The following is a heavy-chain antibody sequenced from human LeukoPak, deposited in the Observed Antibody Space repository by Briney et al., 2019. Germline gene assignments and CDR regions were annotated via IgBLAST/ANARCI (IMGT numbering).Heavy chain of an antibody. V-gene: IGHV3-48*02. D-gene: IGHD2-8*01. CDR3: ARDNNGGFDF. Sequence: GGSLRLSCAASGFIFSPYAMNWVRQAPGRGLEWVSYISSTYNIYYSDSVRGRFTISRDNAKNSVYLQMNSLRDEDTAVYYCARDNNGGFDFGGRGPRVAVPS. CDR2: ISSTYNI. CDR1: GFIFSPYA. J-gene: IGHJ2*01.